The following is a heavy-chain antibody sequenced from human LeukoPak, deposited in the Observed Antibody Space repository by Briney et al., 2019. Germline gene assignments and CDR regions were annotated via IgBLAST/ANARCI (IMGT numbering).Heavy chain of an antibody. CDR1: GGSFSGYY. CDR2: INHSGST. J-gene: IGHJ4*02. V-gene: IGHV4-34*01. D-gene: IGHD1-26*01. CDR3: ARGLGARDY. Sequence: PSETLSLTCAVYGGSFSGYYWSWIRQPPGKGLEWIGEINHSGSTNYNPPLKSRVTISVDTSKNQFSLKLSSVTAADTAVYYCARGLGARDYWGQGTLVTVPS.